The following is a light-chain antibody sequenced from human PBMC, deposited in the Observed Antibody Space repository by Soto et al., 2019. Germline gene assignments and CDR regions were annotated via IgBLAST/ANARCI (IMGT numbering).Light chain of an antibody. V-gene: IGLV2-14*01. CDR1: SSDVGDYDY. CDR3: ASHTGSSTLL. J-gene: IGLJ3*02. Sequence: QSALTQPASVSGSPGQSINISCTGTSSDVGDYDYVSWYQLHPGKAPKLMIYEVTKRPSGVSNRFSGSKSANSASLTISGLQAEDEADYVCASHTGSSTLLFGGGTKLTVL. CDR2: EVT.